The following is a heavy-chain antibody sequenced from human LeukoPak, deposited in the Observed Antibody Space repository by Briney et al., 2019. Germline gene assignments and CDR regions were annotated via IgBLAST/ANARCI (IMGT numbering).Heavy chain of an antibody. CDR2: IYYSGST. CDR1: GGSISSSGYY. Sequence: SETLSLTCTVSGGSISSSGYYWGWIRQPPGKGLEWIGSIYYSGSTYYNPSLKSRVTISVDTSKNQFSLKLSSVTAADTAVYYCARDWKGYYDFWSGYYFDYWGQGTLVTVSS. CDR3: ARDWKGYYDFWSGYYFDY. D-gene: IGHD3-3*01. J-gene: IGHJ4*02. V-gene: IGHV4-39*07.